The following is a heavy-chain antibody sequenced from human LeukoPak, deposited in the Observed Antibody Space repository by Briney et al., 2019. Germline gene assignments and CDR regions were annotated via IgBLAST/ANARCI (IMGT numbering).Heavy chain of an antibody. CDR2: MNPNSGST. Sequence: ASVKVSCKASGYTFTSYDINWVRQATGQGLEWMGWMNPNSGSTGYAQKFQGRVTITRNTSISTAYMELSSLRSEDTAVYYCARGRGPPRALYYYYYYYMDVWGKGTTVTVSS. CDR3: ARGRGPPRALYYYYYYYMDV. V-gene: IGHV1-8*03. J-gene: IGHJ6*03. CDR1: GYTFTSYD.